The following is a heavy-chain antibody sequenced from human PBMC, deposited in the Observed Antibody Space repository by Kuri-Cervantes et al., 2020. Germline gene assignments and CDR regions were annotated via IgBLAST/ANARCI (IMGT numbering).Heavy chain of an antibody. J-gene: IGHJ3*02. CDR2: IGTAGDT. V-gene: IGHV3-13*01. D-gene: IGHD3-22*01. Sequence: GESLKISCAASGFTFSSYDMHWVRQATGKGLEWVSAIGTAGDTYYPGSVKGRFTISRDNSKNTLYLQMNSLRAEDTAVYYCARGYYYDSSGYYYFRVVRSADAFDIWGQGTMVTVSS. CDR1: GFTFSSYD. CDR3: ARGYYYDSSGYYYFRVVRSADAFDI.